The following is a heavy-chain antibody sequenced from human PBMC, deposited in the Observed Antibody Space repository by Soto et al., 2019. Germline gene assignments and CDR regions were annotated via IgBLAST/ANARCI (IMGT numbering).Heavy chain of an antibody. CDR3: TTLFAIPGTDC. CDR1: GFAFKNEW. D-gene: IGHD6-13*01. J-gene: IGHJ4*02. CDR2: VKSKAHGGTT. V-gene: IGHV3-15*01. Sequence: PGGSLRLSCAASGFAFKNEWMNWVRQTPGKGLEWVGRVKSKAHGGTTDYAAPVKGRFTISRDDSNNMLYLQMNGLKTEDTAVYYCTTLFAIPGTDCWGPGALVTVSS.